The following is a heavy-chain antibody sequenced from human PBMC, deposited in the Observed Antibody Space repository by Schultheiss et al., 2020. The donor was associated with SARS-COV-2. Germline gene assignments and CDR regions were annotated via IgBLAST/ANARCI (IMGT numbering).Heavy chain of an antibody. D-gene: IGHD2-2*01. Sequence: SETLSLTCTVSGGSISSGGYYWSWIRQPAGKGLEWIGYIFYNGSTNYNPSLKSRVTISVDTSKNQFSLKLSSVTAADTAVYYCARGRGPRNIVVVPAAKALYFDYWGQGTLVTVSS. J-gene: IGHJ4*02. V-gene: IGHV4-61*10. CDR2: IFYNGST. CDR1: GGSISSGGYY. CDR3: ARGRGPRNIVVVPAAKALYFDY.